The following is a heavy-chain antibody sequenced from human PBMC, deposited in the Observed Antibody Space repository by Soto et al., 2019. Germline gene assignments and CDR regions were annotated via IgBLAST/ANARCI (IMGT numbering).Heavy chain of an antibody. D-gene: IGHD5-18*01. J-gene: IGHJ6*02. CDR2: IIPIFGTA. CDR1: GGTFSSYA. V-gene: IGHV1-69*01. CDR3: AREGRTDMVTDYYYYGMDV. Sequence: QVQLVQSGAEVKKPGSSVKVSCKASGGTFSSYAISWVRQAPGQGLEWMGGIIPIFGTANYAQKFQGRVTITADESKSTAYMELSSLRSEDTAVYYCAREGRTDMVTDYYYYGMDVWGQGTTVTVSS.